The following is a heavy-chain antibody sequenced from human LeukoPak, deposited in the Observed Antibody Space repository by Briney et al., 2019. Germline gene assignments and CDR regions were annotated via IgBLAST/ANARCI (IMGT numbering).Heavy chain of an antibody. CDR3: ARDRSGSYGYYFDY. J-gene: IGHJ4*02. CDR2: ISYDGSNK. V-gene: IGHV3-30-3*01. D-gene: IGHD1-26*01. CDR1: GFTFSSYA. Sequence: HPGGSLRLSCAASGFTFSSYAMHWVRQAPGKGLEWVAVISYDGSNKYYADSVKGRFTISRDNSKNTLYLQMNSLRAEDTAVYYCARDRSGSYGYYFDYWGQGTLVTVSS.